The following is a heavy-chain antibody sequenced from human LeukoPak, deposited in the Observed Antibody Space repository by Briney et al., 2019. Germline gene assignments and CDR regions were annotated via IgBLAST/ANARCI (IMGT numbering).Heavy chain of an antibody. D-gene: IGHD2-15*01. J-gene: IGHJ3*02. Sequence: ASVKVSCKASGYTFTSYYMHWVRQAPGQGLEWMGLINPSGGSTSYAQKFQGRVAMTRVTSTSAVYMELSSLRSEDTAVYYCASAYCSGGSCSDAFDIWGQGTMVTVSS. CDR2: INPSGGST. CDR3: ASAYCSGGSCSDAFDI. V-gene: IGHV1-46*01. CDR1: GYTFTSYY.